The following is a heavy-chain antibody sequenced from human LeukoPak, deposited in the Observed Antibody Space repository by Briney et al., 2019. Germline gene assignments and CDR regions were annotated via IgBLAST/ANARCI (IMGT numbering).Heavy chain of an antibody. Sequence: PSETLSLTCTVSGGSISSSSYYWGWIRQPPGKGLEWIGSIYYSGSTYYNPSLKSRVTISVDTSKNQFSLKLSSVTAADTAVYYCAREKRADIVVVPAALDYWGQGTLVTVSS. D-gene: IGHD2-2*01. CDR1: GGSISSSSYY. J-gene: IGHJ4*02. CDR3: AREKRADIVVVPAALDY. CDR2: IYYSGST. V-gene: IGHV4-39*07.